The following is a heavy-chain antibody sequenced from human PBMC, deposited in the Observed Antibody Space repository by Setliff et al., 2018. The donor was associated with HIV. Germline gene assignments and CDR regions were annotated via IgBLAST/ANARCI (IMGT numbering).Heavy chain of an antibody. CDR3: AVFSSSSG. J-gene: IGHJ4*02. CDR1: GFTFSRYW. D-gene: IGHD6-6*01. Sequence: PGGSLRLSCAASGFTFSRYWMHWVRQAPGQGLVWVSGINNDTTTTTYADSVKGRFSISRDNAKNTLYLQMNGLRGEDTAVYYCAVFSSSSGWGQGTQVTVSS. CDR2: INNDTTTT. V-gene: IGHV3-74*01.